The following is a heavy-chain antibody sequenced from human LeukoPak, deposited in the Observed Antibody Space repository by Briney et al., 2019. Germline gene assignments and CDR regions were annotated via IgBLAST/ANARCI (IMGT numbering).Heavy chain of an antibody. V-gene: IGHV1-69*13. CDR2: IIPIFGTA. CDR3: ALRATIFGVVYYFDY. J-gene: IGHJ4*02. Sequence: ASVNVSCKASGGTFSSYAISWVRQAPGQGLEWMGGIIPIFGTANYAQKFQGRVTITADESTSTAYMELSSLRSEDTVVYYCALRATIFGVVYYFDYWGQGTLVTVSS. CDR1: GGTFSSYA. D-gene: IGHD3-3*01.